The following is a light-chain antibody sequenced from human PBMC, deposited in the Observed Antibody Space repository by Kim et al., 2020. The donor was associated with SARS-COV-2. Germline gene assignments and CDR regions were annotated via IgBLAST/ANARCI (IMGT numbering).Light chain of an antibody. J-gene: IGLJ2*01. CDR2: KDS. CDR3: YSAADNNVV. Sequence: PGQPARITCSGGVLAKKYARCFQKKPGQAPVLVIYKDSERPSGIPGRFSGSSSGTTVTLTISGAQVEDEADYYCYSAADNNVVFGGGTQLTVL. V-gene: IGLV3-27*01. CDR1: VLAKKY.